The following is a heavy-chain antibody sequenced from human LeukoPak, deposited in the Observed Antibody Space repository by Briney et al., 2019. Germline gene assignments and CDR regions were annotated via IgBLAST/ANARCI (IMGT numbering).Heavy chain of an antibody. Sequence: SETLSLTCTVSGGSISSYYWGWIRQPPGKGLEWIGSIYYSGSTYYNPSLKSRVTISVDTSKNQFSLKLSSVTAADTAVYYCARDKTTVTTGYYYYYMDVWGKGTTVTVSS. CDR2: IYYSGST. CDR3: ARDKTTVTTGYYYYYMDV. D-gene: IGHD4-17*01. CDR1: GGSISSYY. J-gene: IGHJ6*03. V-gene: IGHV4-39*07.